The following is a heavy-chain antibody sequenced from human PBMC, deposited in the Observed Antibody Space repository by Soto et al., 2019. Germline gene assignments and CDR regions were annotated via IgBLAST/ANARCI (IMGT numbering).Heavy chain of an antibody. V-gene: IGHV4-31*03. Sequence: TSETLSLTCTVSGGSISSGGYYWSWIRQHPGKGLEWIGYIYYSGSTYYNPSLKSRVTISVDTSKNQFSLKLSSVTAADTAVYYCARGIRYYYDSSGYYQPQYFDYWGQGTLVTVSS. J-gene: IGHJ4*02. CDR2: IYYSGST. CDR1: GGSISSGGYY. D-gene: IGHD3-22*01. CDR3: ARGIRYYYDSSGYYQPQYFDY.